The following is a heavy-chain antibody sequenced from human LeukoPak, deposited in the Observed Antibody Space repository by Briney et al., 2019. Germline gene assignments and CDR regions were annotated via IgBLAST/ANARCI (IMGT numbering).Heavy chain of an antibody. J-gene: IGHJ6*03. V-gene: IGHV3-21*01. CDR1: GFTFTSYS. CDR2: ISSSSSHI. Sequence: PGGSMRLSCAGSGFTFTSYSMNWVRQAPGKGLERVSSISSSSSHIFYAHSVKGRFTTSRDNANNPLYLQMSSLRAEDTAVYYCAREAQWLVPESYYLYRDVWGKGTTVSVSS. CDR3: AREAQWLVPESYYLYRDV. D-gene: IGHD6-19*01.